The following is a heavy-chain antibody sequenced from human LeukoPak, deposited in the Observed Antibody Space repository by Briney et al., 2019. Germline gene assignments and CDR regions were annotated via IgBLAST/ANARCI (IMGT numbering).Heavy chain of an antibody. Sequence: PSETLSLTCTVSGGSISSHYWSWIRQPPGKGLEWIGYIYYSGSTNYNPSLKSRVTISVDTSKNQFSLKLSSVTAADTAVYYCAGVDGTGTSYYYYYMDVWGKETTVTVSS. CDR2: IYYSGST. D-gene: IGHD1-7*01. V-gene: IGHV4-59*11. J-gene: IGHJ6*03. CDR3: AGVDGTGTSYYYYYMDV. CDR1: GGSISSHY.